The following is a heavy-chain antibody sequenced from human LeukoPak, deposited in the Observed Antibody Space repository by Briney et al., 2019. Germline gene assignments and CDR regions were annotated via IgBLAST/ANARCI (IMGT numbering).Heavy chain of an antibody. D-gene: IGHD2-21*01. CDR1: GGTFSSYA. CDR2: IIPILGIA. Sequence: SVKVSCKASGGTFSSYAISWVRQAPGQGLEWMGRIIPILGIANYAQKFQGRVTITADKSTSTAYMELSSLRSEDTAVYYCARATYCGGDCYSNYWGQGTLVTVSS. V-gene: IGHV1-69*04. CDR3: ARATYCGGDCYSNY. J-gene: IGHJ4*02.